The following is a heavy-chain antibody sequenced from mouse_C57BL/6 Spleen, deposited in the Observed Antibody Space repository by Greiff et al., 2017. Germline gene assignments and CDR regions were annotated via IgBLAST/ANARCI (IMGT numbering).Heavy chain of an antibody. D-gene: IGHD2-4*01. CDR3: ARSHDYDRGYAIDY. J-gene: IGHJ4*01. CDR2: IHPSSGYT. V-gene: IGHV1-4*01. Sequence: QVPLQQSGAELARPGASVKMSCKASGYTFTSYTMHWVKQRPGQGLEWIGYIHPSSGYTKYNQKFKDKATLTADKSSSTAYMQLSSLTSADSAVYYCARSHDYDRGYAIDYWGQGTSVTVSS. CDR1: GYTFTSYT.